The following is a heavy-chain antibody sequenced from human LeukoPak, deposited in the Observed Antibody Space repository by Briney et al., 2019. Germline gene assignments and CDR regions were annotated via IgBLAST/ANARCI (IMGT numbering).Heavy chain of an antibody. D-gene: IGHD3-22*01. J-gene: IGHJ4*02. Sequence: GGSLRLSCAASGFTFSSYEMNWVRQAPGKGLEWVSYISSSGSTIYYADSVKGRFTISRDNAKNSLYLQMNSLRAEDTAVYYCARDEAPPDYYDSSGYSPFDYWGQGTLVTVSS. CDR1: GFTFSSYE. CDR2: ISSSGSTI. V-gene: IGHV3-48*03. CDR3: ARDEAPPDYYDSSGYSPFDY.